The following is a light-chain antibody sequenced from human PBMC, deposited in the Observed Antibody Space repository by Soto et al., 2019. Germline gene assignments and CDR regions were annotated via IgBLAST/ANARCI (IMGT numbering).Light chain of an antibody. CDR1: QSVSSS. V-gene: IGKV3-15*01. CDR2: GAS. CDR3: QQFASSVT. J-gene: IGKJ1*01. Sequence: EIVMTQSPATLSVSPGERVTLSCRASQSVSSSLAWYQQKPGQAPRLLIYGASTKATGSPARFSGSGSGTEFTLTISSLQSEDFALYYCQQFASSVTFGQGPKVEI.